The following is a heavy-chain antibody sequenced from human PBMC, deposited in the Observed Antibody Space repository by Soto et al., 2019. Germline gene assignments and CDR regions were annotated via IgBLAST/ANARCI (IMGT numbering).Heavy chain of an antibody. Sequence: EVELLESGGGLVQPEGSLRLSCAASGFTFSTYAMGWVRQAPGKGLEWVSVVSSGGGTHYADSVKGRFTVSRDNSKNTLSLQMNSLRADDTAVYYCAKRRGAGGHFDYWVQGALVTVSS. D-gene: IGHD2-15*01. CDR2: VSSGGGT. J-gene: IGHJ4*02. V-gene: IGHV3-23*01. CDR1: GFTFSTYA. CDR3: AKRRGAGGHFDY.